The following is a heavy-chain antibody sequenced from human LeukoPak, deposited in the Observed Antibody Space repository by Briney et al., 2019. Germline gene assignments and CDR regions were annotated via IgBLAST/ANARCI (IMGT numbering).Heavy chain of an antibody. V-gene: IGHV3-21*01. CDR2: ISSSSSYI. Sequence: PGGSLRLSCAASGFTFSSYSMNWVRQAPGKGLEWVSSISSSSSYIYYADSVKGRFTISRDNAKNSLYLQMNSLRAEDTDVYYCARDGDSSGWFYFDYWGQGTLVTVSS. CDR3: ARDGDSSGWFYFDY. D-gene: IGHD6-19*01. J-gene: IGHJ4*02. CDR1: GFTFSSYS.